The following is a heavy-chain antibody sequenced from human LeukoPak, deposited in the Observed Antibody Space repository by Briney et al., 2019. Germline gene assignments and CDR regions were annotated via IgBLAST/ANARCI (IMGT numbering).Heavy chain of an antibody. CDR3: ARQAYGDYLTPYYYYYMDV. J-gene: IGHJ6*03. V-gene: IGHV5-51*01. CDR2: IYPGDSDT. D-gene: IGHD4-17*01. CDR1: GYSFTNYW. Sequence: GESLKISCKGSGYSFTNYWIGWVRQMPGKGLEWVGIIYPGDSDTRYSPSFQGHVTISADKSISTAYLQWSSLKASDTAMYYCARQAYGDYLTPYYYYYMDVWGKGTTVTVSS.